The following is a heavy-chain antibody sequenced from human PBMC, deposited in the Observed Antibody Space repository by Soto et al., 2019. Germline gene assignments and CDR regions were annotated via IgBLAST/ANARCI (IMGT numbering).Heavy chain of an antibody. J-gene: IGHJ6*02. D-gene: IGHD6-19*01. Sequence: QVQLVESGGGVVRPGRSLRLSCAASGFTFSSYAMHWVRQAPGKGLEWVAVISYDGSNKYYADSVKGRFTISRDNSKNTLYLQMNSLRAEDTAVYYCARSGAVAGTGCCGMDVWGQGTTVTVSS. V-gene: IGHV3-30-3*01. CDR3: ARSGAVAGTGCCGMDV. CDR1: GFTFSSYA. CDR2: ISYDGSNK.